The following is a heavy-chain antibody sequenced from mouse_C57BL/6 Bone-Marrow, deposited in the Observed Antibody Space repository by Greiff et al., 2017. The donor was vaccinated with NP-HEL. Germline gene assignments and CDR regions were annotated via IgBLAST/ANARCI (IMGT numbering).Heavy chain of an antibody. CDR3: ADSSGYSWFAY. V-gene: IGHV1-82*01. CDR2: IYPGDGDT. CDR1: GYAFSSSW. D-gene: IGHD3-2*02. J-gene: IGHJ3*01. Sequence: QVQLQQSGPELVKPGASVKISCKASGYAFSSSWMNWVKQRPGKGLEWIGRIYPGDGDTNYNGKFKGKATLTADKTSSTAYMQLSSLTSEDSAVYFCADSSGYSWFAYWGHGTLVTVSA.